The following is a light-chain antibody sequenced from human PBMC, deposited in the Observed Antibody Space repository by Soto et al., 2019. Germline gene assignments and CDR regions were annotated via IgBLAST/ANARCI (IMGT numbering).Light chain of an antibody. Sequence: QSALTQPASVSGSPGQSITISCTGTSSDVGTYNFVSWYQQHPGKAPKLMIYEVSSRPSGVSNRFSGSKSGNTASLTISGLQAEDEADYYCSSYSSTSTPWVFGGGPTLTVL. J-gene: IGLJ3*02. V-gene: IGLV2-14*01. CDR1: SSDVGTYNF. CDR3: SSYSSTSTPWV. CDR2: EVS.